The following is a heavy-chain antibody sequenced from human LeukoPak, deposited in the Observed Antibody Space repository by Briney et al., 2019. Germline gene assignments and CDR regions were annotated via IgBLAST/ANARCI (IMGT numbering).Heavy chain of an antibody. J-gene: IGHJ4*02. CDR2: ISGSGGST. V-gene: IGHV3-23*01. CDR3: AKDRSCSGGSCYWDY. CDR1: GFTFSSYA. D-gene: IGHD2-15*01. Sequence: PGGSLRLSCAASGFTFSSYAMSWVRQAPGKGLEWVSTISGSGGSTYYADSMKGRLTISRDNSKNTPYLQMNSLRAEDTAVYYCAKDRSCSGGSCYWDYWGQGTLVTVSS.